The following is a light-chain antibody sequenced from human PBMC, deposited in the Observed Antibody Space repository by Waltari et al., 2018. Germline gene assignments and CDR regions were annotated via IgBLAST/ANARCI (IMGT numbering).Light chain of an antibody. J-gene: IGKJ4*01. CDR2: GAS. CDR1: QSVSST. CDR3: QQYNKWPLT. V-gene: IGKV3-15*01. Sequence: EIVLTQSPATLSLYPGERATLSCRASQSVSSTLAWYQQKPGQAPRLLIYGASSRATGIPDRFSGSGSGTDFTLIISSLEPEDFAVYYCQQYNKWPLTFGGGTKVEIK.